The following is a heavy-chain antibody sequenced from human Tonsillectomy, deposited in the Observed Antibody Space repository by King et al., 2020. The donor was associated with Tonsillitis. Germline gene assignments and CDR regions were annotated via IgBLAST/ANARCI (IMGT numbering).Heavy chain of an antibody. CDR1: GLSFSSYS. CDR2: ISSSSSYL. D-gene: IGHD3-3*01. Sequence: VQLVESGGGLVKPGGSLRLSCVASGLSFSSYSMNWVRQAPVKGLEWVSSISSSSSYLYYAYSVKGRFTISRDNAENSLYLQMNSLRAEDTAVYYCARDFGYYYGMDVWGQGTTVTVSS. J-gene: IGHJ6*02. V-gene: IGHV3-21*01. CDR3: ARDFGYYYGMDV.